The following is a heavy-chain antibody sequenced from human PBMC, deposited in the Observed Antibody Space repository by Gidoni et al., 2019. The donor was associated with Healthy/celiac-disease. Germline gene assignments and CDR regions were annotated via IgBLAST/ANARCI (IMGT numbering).Heavy chain of an antibody. D-gene: IGHD5-18*01. CDR3: ARLRGYSYGRAPYFDY. Sequence: QLQLQESGPGLVKPSETLSLTCTVSGGSISSSSYYWGWIRQPPGKGLEWIGSIYYRGSTYYNPSLKSRVTISVDTSKNQFALKLSSVTAADTAVYYCARLRGYSYGRAPYFDYWGQGTLVTVSS. J-gene: IGHJ4*02. CDR1: GGSISSSSYY. CDR2: IYYRGST. V-gene: IGHV4-39*01.